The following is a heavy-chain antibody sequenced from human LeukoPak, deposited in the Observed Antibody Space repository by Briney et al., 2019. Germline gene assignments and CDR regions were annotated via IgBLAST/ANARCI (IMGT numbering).Heavy chain of an antibody. Sequence: SETLSLTCTVSGGSISSTNYYWGWIRQPPGKGLEWIGSIYYSGSTYYNPSLKSRVTISVDTSKNHFSLKLSSVTAADTAVYYCAKDRYYYGSGVDNWFDPWGQGTLVTVSS. CDR1: GGSISSTNYY. D-gene: IGHD3-10*01. CDR3: AKDRYYYGSGVDNWFDP. J-gene: IGHJ5*02. V-gene: IGHV4-39*02. CDR2: IYYSGST.